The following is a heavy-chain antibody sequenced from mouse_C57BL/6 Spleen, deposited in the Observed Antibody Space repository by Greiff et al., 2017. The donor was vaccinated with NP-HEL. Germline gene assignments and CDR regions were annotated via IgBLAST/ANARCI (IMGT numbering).Heavy chain of an antibody. Sequence: QVQLQQPGAELVKPGASVKMSCKASGYTFTSYWITWVKQRPGQGLEWIGDIYPGSGSTNYKEKFKSKATLTVDTSSSTAYMQLSSLTSGDSAVYYCARRGYYGSSPHAMDYWGQRTSVTVSS. D-gene: IGHD1-1*01. V-gene: IGHV1-55*01. CDR1: GYTFTSYW. CDR3: ARRGYYGSSPHAMDY. J-gene: IGHJ4*01. CDR2: IYPGSGST.